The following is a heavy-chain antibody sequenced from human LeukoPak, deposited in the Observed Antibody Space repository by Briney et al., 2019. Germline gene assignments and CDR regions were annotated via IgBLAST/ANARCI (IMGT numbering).Heavy chain of an antibody. J-gene: IGHJ4*02. CDR1: GFTFSSYA. CDR3: AKDGTGTTSPLNFDY. Sequence: GGSLRLSCAASGFTFSSYAMSWVHQTPGKGLEWVSAISGSGGSTYYADSVKGRFTISRDNSKNTLYLQMNSLRAEDTAVYYCAKDGTGTTSPLNFDYWGQGTLVTVSS. D-gene: IGHD1-7*01. CDR2: ISGSGGST. V-gene: IGHV3-23*01.